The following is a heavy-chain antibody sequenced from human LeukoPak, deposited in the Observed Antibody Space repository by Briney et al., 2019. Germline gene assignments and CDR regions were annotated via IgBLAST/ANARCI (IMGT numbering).Heavy chain of an antibody. CDR3: ARPSAAGPYFDY. CDR2: INTDGRST. D-gene: IGHD6-13*01. V-gene: IGHV3-74*01. Sequence: HINTDGRSTGHADSVKGRFTISRDNAKNTLYLQMNSLRAEDTAVYYCARPSAAGPYFDYWGQGTLVTVSS. J-gene: IGHJ4*02.